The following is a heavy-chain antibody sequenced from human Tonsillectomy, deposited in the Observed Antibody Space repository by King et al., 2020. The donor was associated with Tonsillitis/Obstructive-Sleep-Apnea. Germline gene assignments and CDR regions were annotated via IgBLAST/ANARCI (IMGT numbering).Heavy chain of an antibody. J-gene: IGHJ4*02. CDR3: ARERYCSGGSCYYFDY. CDR2: ISSSSSTI. Sequence: VQLVESGGGLVQPGGSLRLSCAASGFTFSSYSMTLVRQAPGKGLDLVSYISSSSSTIYYADSVKGRFTISRDNAKNSLYLQMNSLRYEDTAVYYCARERYCSGGSCYYFDYWGQGTLVTVSS. V-gene: IGHV3-48*02. CDR1: GFTFSSYS. D-gene: IGHD2-15*01.